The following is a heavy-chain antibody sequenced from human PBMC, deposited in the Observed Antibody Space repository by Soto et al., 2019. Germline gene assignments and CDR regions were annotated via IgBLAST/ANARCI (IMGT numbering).Heavy chain of an antibody. Sequence: SETLSLTCTVSGGSISTSSYYWGWIRQPPGKGLEWIGNIYYSGSTYYNPSLKSRVTISVDTSKNQFSLKLSSVTATDTALYYCARHRAYGDYARIYFDYWGQGTLVTVSS. CDR3: ARHRAYGDYARIYFDY. J-gene: IGHJ4*02. D-gene: IGHD4-17*01. CDR1: GGSISTSSYY. V-gene: IGHV4-39*01. CDR2: IYYSGST.